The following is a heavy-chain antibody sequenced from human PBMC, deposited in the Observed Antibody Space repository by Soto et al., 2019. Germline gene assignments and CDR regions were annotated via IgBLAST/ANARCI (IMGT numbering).Heavy chain of an antibody. Sequence: LRLSCAASGFTFSSYAMSWVRQAPGKGLEWVSAISGSGGSTYYADSVKGRFTISRDNSKNTLYLQMNSLRAEDTAVYYCARSSIVLMVYAAFDYWGQGTLVTVSS. J-gene: IGHJ4*02. CDR1: GFTFSSYA. V-gene: IGHV3-23*01. CDR3: ARSSIVLMVYAAFDY. CDR2: ISGSGGST. D-gene: IGHD2-8*01.